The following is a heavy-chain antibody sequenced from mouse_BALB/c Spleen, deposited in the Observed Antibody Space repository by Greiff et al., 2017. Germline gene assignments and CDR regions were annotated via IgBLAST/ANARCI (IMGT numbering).Heavy chain of an antibody. CDR2: ISSGGGST. CDR3: ARHALRRDYAMDY. J-gene: IGHJ4*01. V-gene: IGHV5-12-1*01. D-gene: IGHD2-4*01. CDR1: GFAFSSYD. Sequence: EVQLVESGGGLVKPGGSLKLSCAASGFAFSSYDMSWVRQTPEKRLEWVAYISSGGGSTYYPDTVKGRFTISRDNAKNTLYLQMSSLKSEDTAMYYCARHALRRDYAMDYWGQGTSVTVSS.